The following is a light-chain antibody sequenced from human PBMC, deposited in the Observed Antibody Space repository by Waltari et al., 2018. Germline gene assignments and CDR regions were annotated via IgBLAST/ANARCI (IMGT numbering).Light chain of an antibody. Sequence: DIQMTQSPSSLSASVGDRVTITCRASQGINNYLAWYQQKPGKGPNLLICAASTLPSGVPSRFSGSGSGTEFTLTISSLQPEDVATYYCQKYNRAPWTFGQGTKVEIK. CDR3: QKYNRAPWT. V-gene: IGKV1-27*01. CDR2: AAS. J-gene: IGKJ1*01. CDR1: QGINNY.